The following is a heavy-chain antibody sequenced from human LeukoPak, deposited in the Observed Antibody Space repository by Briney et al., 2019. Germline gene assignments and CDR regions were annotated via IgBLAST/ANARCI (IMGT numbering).Heavy chain of an antibody. Sequence: SETLSLTCTVSGGSISSYYWSWIRQPPGKGLEWIGYISYSGSTNYNPSLKSRVSISVDTSKNQFSLKLSSVTAADTDVYFCARALTGTTGYFDCWGQGTLVTVSS. CDR1: GGSISSYY. CDR2: ISYSGST. D-gene: IGHD1-20*01. CDR3: ARALTGTTGYFDC. V-gene: IGHV4-59*01. J-gene: IGHJ4*02.